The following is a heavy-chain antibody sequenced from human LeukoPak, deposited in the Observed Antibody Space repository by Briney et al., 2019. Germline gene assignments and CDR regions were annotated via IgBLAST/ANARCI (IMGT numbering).Heavy chain of an antibody. CDR2: VSTGSNYI. D-gene: IGHD3-10*01. V-gene: IGHV3-21*04. Sequence: GGSLRLSCTASGFTFSSYSLNWVRQAPGKGLEWVSSVSTGSNYIYYADSVKGRFTISRDNAKNSLYLQMNSLRAEDTALYYCAKEGGRYGSGSYYYGMDVWGQGTTVTVSS. CDR1: GFTFSSYS. CDR3: AKEGGRYGSGSYYYGMDV. J-gene: IGHJ6*02.